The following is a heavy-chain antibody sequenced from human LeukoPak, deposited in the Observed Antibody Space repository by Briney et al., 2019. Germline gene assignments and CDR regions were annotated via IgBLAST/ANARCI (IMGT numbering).Heavy chain of an antibody. CDR2: ISSSGSTI. J-gene: IGHJ4*01. CDR1: GFTFSSYE. CDR3: ARVSSGSCALDY. Sequence: GGSLRLSCAASGFTFSSYEMNWVRQAPGRGLEWVSYISSSGSTIYYADSVKGRFTISRDNAKNSLYLQMNSLRAEDTAVYYCARVSSGSCALDYWGQEPWSPSPQ. V-gene: IGHV3-48*03. D-gene: IGHD1-26*01.